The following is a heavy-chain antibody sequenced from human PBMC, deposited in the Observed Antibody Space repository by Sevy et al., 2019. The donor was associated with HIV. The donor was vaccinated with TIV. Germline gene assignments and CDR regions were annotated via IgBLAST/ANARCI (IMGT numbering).Heavy chain of an antibody. J-gene: IGHJ4*02. CDR2: IYYSGST. Sequence: SETLSLTCTVSGGSISSYYWSWIRQPPGKGLEWIGYIYYSGSTNYNPSPKSRVTISVETSKNQFSLKLSSVTAADTAVYYCARDMLGYCSSTSCYAGGYFDYWGQGTLVTVSS. CDR1: GGSISSYY. D-gene: IGHD2-2*01. CDR3: ARDMLGYCSSTSCYAGGYFDY. V-gene: IGHV4-59*01.